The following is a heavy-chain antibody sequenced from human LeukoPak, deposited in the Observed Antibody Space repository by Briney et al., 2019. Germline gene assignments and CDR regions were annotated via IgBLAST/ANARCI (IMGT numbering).Heavy chain of an antibody. V-gene: IGHV3-30*02. CDR1: GFTFSTYG. CDR2: IRYDGSNQ. Sequence: GGSLRLSCVASGFTFSTYGMHWVRQAPGMGLEWVAFIRYDGSNQYYADSVKGRFTISRDKSKNTLYLQMNSLRAEDSGGYYXXXXXXSTMVRGVIGYMDVWGKGTTVTISS. CDR3: XXXXXSTMVRGVIGYMDV. D-gene: IGHD3-10*01. J-gene: IGHJ6*03.